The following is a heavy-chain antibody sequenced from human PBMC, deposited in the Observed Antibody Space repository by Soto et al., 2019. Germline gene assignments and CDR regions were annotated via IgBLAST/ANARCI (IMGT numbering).Heavy chain of an antibody. CDR3: ARESKWYGGQYFQD. CDR2: ISGSGDKT. V-gene: IGHV3-23*01. D-gene: IGHD2-8*01. J-gene: IGHJ1*01. CDR1: GFTFKYYA. Sequence: EVQLLQSGGGLAQPGTSLRLSCAASGFTFKYYAMTWVRQAPGKGLEWVSTISGSGDKTDYAVSVKGSFRVSIDNSKDPLYLQLDSLRADDTALFYCARESKWYGGQYFQDRGQGTLVTVSS.